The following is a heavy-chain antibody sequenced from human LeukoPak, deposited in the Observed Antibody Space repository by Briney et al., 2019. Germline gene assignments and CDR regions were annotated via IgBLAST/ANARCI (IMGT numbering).Heavy chain of an antibody. J-gene: IGHJ4*02. D-gene: IGHD4-17*01. CDR1: GFTFSDYY. CDR2: ISSSSSTI. Sequence: PAGSLRLSCAASGFTFSDYYMSWLRQAPGKGLEWVSYISSSSSTIYYADSVKGRFTISRDNAKNSLYLQMNSLRDEDTAVYYCARDLSYGDPFDYWGQGTLVTVSS. CDR3: ARDLSYGDPFDY. V-gene: IGHV3-11*04.